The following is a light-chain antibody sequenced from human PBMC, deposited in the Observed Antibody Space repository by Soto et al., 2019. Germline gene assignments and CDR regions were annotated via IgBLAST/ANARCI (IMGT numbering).Light chain of an antibody. CDR2: GSS. CDR1: SSNIGAGYD. V-gene: IGLV1-40*01. Sequence: QSVLTQPPSVCGAPGQRVTISCTGSSSNIGAGYDVHWYQQLPGTAPKLLIYGSSNRPSGVPDRFSGSKSGTSASLAITGLQAVAEADYYCQSYDSSLRRVFGGGTKLTVL. CDR3: QSYDSSLRRV. J-gene: IGLJ2*01.